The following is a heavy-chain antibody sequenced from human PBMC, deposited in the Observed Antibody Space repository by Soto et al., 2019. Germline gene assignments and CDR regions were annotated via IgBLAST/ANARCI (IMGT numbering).Heavy chain of an antibody. CDR3: TTASHSLNSSGYPPRGYYYGMDV. Sequence: PGGSLRLSCAASGFTFSNAWMNWVRQAPGKGLEWVGRIKSKTDGGTTDYAAPVKGRFTISRDDSKNTLYLQMNSLKTEDTAVYYCTTASHSLNSSGYPPRGYYYGMDVWGQGTTVTVSS. J-gene: IGHJ6*02. V-gene: IGHV3-15*07. D-gene: IGHD3-22*01. CDR2: IKSKTDGGTT. CDR1: GFTFSNAW.